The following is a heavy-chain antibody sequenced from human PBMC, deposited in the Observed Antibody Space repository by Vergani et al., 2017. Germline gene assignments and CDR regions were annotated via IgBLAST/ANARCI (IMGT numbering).Heavy chain of an antibody. CDR2: VSGSCATP. V-gene: IGHV3-23*01. CDR1: GFSFLGYA. CDR3: TKGSGEYTGYLLDY. D-gene: IGHD2-15*01. Sequence: EVQLLESGGGLLQPGGSLRLSCEASGFSFLGYAMSWVRQAPGKGLEWVSSVSGSCATPYYADSVKGRFIISRDNYKNTLHLQMNSLRADDTAVYYCTKGSGEYTGYLLDYWGEGTLDTVSS. J-gene: IGHJ4*02.